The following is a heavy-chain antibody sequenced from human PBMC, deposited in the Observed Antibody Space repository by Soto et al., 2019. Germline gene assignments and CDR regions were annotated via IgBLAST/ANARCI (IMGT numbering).Heavy chain of an antibody. CDR3: VMVDNYVPPTPQDV. V-gene: IGHV1-18*01. J-gene: IGHJ6*02. D-gene: IGHD3-16*01. CDR1: GYIFVNYG. CDR2: ISPYTGNT. Sequence: QVQLVQSGDEVKKPGASVKVSCKASGYIFVNYGIAWVRQAPGQGLEWMGWISPYTGNTHSATQVQGRLTMTTDTXXSTAYRDLGSLTSDDTAVYYCVMVDNYVPPTPQDVWGQGTTVTVSS.